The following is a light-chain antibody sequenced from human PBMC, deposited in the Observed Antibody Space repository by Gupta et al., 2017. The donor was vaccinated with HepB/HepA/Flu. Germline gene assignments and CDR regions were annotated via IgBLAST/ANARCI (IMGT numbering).Light chain of an antibody. V-gene: IGKV1-27*01. J-gene: IGKJ1*01. CDR3: QKYNSAPQT. Sequence: DIQMTQSPSSLSASVGDRVTITCRASQDISNYLAWFQQKPGKVPKLLIYAVSILPSGVPSRFRGSGSGTDFTLTITSLQPEDVATYYCQKYNSAPQTVGQGTKVEIK. CDR1: QDISNY. CDR2: AVS.